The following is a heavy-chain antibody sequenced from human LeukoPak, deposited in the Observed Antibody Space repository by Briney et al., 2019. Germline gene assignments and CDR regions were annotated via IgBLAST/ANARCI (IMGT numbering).Heavy chain of an antibody. CDR2: INHSGGT. CDR3: GRDLEENGVTH. D-gene: IGHD1-14*01. Sequence: SETLSLTCAVYGGSFSGYYWSWIRQPPGKGLEWIGEINHSGGTNYNPSLKSRVTISVDTSKNQFSLKVNSVTAADTAVYYCGRDLEENGVTHWGLGTLVTVSS. CDR1: GGSFSGYY. J-gene: IGHJ4*02. V-gene: IGHV4-34*01.